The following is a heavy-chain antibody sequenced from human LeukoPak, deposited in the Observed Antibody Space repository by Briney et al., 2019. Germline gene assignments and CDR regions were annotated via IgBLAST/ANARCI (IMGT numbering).Heavy chain of an antibody. CDR2: INSDGSST. CDR3: ARTNSGGFDP. Sequence: GGSLRLSCAASGFTFSRYWMHWVRQAPGKGLVWVSLINSDGSSTNYADSVKGRFTISRDNAKNTVYLQMNSLRAGDTAVYYCARTNSGGFDPWGQGTLVTVSS. J-gene: IGHJ5*02. D-gene: IGHD2-21*01. CDR1: GFTFSRYW. V-gene: IGHV3-74*01.